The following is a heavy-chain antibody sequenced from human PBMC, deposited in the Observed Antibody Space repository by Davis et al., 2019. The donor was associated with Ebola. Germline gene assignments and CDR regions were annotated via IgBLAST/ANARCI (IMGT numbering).Heavy chain of an antibody. CDR1: GFSLSTSGVG. CDR3: VHRIITRTTDYGMDV. D-gene: IGHD1-20*01. V-gene: IGHV2-5*02. J-gene: IGHJ6*02. Sequence: SGPTLVKPTQTLTLTCTFSGFSLSTSGVGVGWIRQPPGKALEWLALIYWDDDKRYSPSLKSRLTITKDTSKNQVVLTMTNMDPVDTATYYCVHRIITRTTDYGMDVWGQGTMVTVSS. CDR2: IYWDDDK.